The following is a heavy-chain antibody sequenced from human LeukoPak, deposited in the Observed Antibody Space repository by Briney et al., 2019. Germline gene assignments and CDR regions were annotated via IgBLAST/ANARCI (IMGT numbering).Heavy chain of an antibody. D-gene: IGHD3-3*01. CDR3: ARFHRDFWSRRQTRNWFDP. CDR1: GGSISSHY. V-gene: IGHV4-59*11. J-gene: IGHJ5*02. CDR2: IYYSGST. Sequence: SETLSLTCTVSGGSISSHYWSWIRQPPGKGLEWIGYIYYSGSTNYNPSLKSRVTISVDTSKNQFPLKLSSVTAADTAVYYCARFHRDFWSRRQTRNWFDPWGQGTLVTVSS.